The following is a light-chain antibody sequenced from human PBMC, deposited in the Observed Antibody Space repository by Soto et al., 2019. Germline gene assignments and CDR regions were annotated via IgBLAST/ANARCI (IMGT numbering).Light chain of an antibody. CDR2: DVS. Sequence: QSALTQPPSASGSPGQSVTISCTGTSSDVGGYNYVSWYQQHPGKAPKLMIYDVSKRPSGVPDRFSGSKSGNTASLTVSGLQAEDEADYYCSSYAGTNIHYVFGIGTKLTVL. J-gene: IGLJ1*01. V-gene: IGLV2-8*01. CDR1: SSDVGGYNY. CDR3: SSYAGTNIHYV.